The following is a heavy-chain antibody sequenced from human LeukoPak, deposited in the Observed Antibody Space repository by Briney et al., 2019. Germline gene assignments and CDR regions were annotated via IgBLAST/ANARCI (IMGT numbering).Heavy chain of an antibody. CDR1: GFTFSSYW. CDR2: ISGSGGST. J-gene: IGHJ4*02. D-gene: IGHD4-17*01. Sequence: GGSLRLSCAASGFTFSSYWMSWVRQAPGKGLEWVSAISGSGGSTYYADSVKGRFTISRDNSKNTLYLQMNSLRAEDTAVYYCAKDLWYGDSIDYWGQGTLVTVSS. V-gene: IGHV3-23*01. CDR3: AKDLWYGDSIDY.